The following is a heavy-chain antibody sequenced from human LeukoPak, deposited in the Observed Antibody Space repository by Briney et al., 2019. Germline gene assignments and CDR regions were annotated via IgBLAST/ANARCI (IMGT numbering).Heavy chain of an antibody. CDR1: GFTFSSYV. Sequence: GGSLRLSCAASGFTFSSYVMSWVRQAPGKGLEWVSAISGSGGSTYYADSVKGRFTISRDKSKNTLYLQMNSLRAEDTAVYYCAKDLSPYCGGDCYHNEFYFDYWGQGTLVTVSS. CDR3: AKDLSPYCGGDCYHNEFYFDY. J-gene: IGHJ4*02. D-gene: IGHD2-21*02. CDR2: ISGSGGST. V-gene: IGHV3-23*01.